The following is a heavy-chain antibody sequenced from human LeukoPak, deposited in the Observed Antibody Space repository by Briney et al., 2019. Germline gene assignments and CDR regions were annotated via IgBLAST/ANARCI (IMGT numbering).Heavy chain of an antibody. V-gene: IGHV4-34*01. CDR2: INHSGST. J-gene: IGHJ6*02. Sequence: SETLSLTCAVYGGSFSGYYWSWIRQPPGKGLEWIGEINHSGSTNYNPSLKSRVTISVDTSKNQFSLELSSVTAADTAVYYCALSYYYGMDVWGQGTTVTVSS. D-gene: IGHD3-16*02. CDR3: ALSYYYGMDV. CDR1: GGSFSGYY.